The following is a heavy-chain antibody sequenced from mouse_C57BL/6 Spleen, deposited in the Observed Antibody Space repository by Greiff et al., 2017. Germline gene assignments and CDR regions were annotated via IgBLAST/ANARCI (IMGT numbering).Heavy chain of an antibody. J-gene: IGHJ4*01. V-gene: IGHV1-82*01. CDR2: IYPGDGDT. Sequence: VQLQQSGPELVKPGASVKISCKASGYAFSSSWMNWVKQRPGNGLEWIGRIYPGDGDTNYNGKFKGKATLTADKSSSTAYMQLSSLTSEDSAVYFCARGSMVTTVMYYWGQGTSVTVSS. CDR3: ARGSMVTTVMYY. CDR1: GYAFSSSW. D-gene: IGHD2-2*01.